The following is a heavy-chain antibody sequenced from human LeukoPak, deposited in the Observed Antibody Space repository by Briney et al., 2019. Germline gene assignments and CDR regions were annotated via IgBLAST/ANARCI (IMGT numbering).Heavy chain of an antibody. J-gene: IGHJ5*02. Sequence: SVKVSCKASGGTFSSYAISWVRQAPGQGLEWMGGIIPIFGTANYAQKFQGRVTITTDESTSTAYMELSRLRSEDTAVYYCAKDMSIQLWLLGNWFDPWGQGTLVTVSS. D-gene: IGHD5-18*01. CDR3: AKDMSIQLWLLGNWFDP. CDR1: GGTFSSYA. CDR2: IIPIFGTA. V-gene: IGHV1-69*05.